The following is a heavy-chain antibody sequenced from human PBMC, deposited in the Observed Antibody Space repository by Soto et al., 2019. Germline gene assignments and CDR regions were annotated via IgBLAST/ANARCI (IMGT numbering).Heavy chain of an antibody. D-gene: IGHD2-2*01. CDR3: ARDRAAAILYYFDY. Sequence: QVQLVQSGAEVKKPGASVKVSCKASGYTFTSYAMHWVRQAPGQRLEWMGWINAGNGNTKYSQKFQGRVTITSDTSASTAYMELSSLRSEDTAVYYCARDRAAAILYYFDYWCQGTLVTVSS. CDR2: INAGNGNT. CDR1: GYTFTSYA. V-gene: IGHV1-3*01. J-gene: IGHJ4*02.